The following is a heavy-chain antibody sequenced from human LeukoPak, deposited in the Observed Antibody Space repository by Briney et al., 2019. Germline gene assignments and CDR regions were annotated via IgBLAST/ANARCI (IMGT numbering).Heavy chain of an antibody. CDR1: GFTFSDHH. CDR2: TRKKVNSYTT. CDR3: ARVGAAGDFDY. J-gene: IGHJ4*02. V-gene: IGHV3-72*01. Sequence: PGGSLRLSCAASGFTFSDHHMDWVRQAPGKGLEWVGRTRKKVNSYTTEYAAYVKGRFTISRDDSKNSLYLKMNSLKTEDTAVYYCARVGAAGDFDYWGQGTLVTVSS. D-gene: IGHD1-26*01.